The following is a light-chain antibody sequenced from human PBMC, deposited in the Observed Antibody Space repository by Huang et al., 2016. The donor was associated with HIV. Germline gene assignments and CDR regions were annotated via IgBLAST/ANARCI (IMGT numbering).Light chain of an antibody. CDR2: KGT. CDR3: LQGAFWPLT. V-gene: IGKV2-30*02. CDR1: HSLLQSDGKTH. J-gene: IGKJ4*01. Sequence: DVVMTQSPLSLPVTLGQPASISCRSSHSLLQSDGKTHLSWFHQRPGQSPRRLIYKGTNRASGVPDRFSGSGSGSDVTLKISRVEAEDVGVYYGLQGAFWPLTVGGGTKVEIK.